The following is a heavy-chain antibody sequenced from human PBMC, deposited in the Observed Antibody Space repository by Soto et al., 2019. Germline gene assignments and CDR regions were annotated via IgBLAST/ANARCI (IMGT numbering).Heavy chain of an antibody. CDR3: ARASSSEFYYDFWSGYSAFDY. CDR1: GGSISSYY. CDR2: IYYSGST. Sequence: SETLSLTCTVSGGSISSYYWSWIRQPPGKGLEWIGYIYYSGSTNYNPSLKSRVTISVDTSKNQFSLKLSSVTAADTAVYYCARASSSEFYYDFWSGYSAFDYWGQRTPVTVSS. D-gene: IGHD3-3*01. V-gene: IGHV4-59*01. J-gene: IGHJ4*02.